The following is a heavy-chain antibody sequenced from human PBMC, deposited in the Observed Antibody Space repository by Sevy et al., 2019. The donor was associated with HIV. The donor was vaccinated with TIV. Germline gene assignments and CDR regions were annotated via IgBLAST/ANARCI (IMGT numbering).Heavy chain of an antibody. J-gene: IGHJ6*02. Sequence: GGSLRLSCAASGFTFSNYAMHGVRQAPGKGLEWVAVISYDGSNKYYADSVRGRFTISRDSSKNTLYLQMNSLRPEDTAVYYCARDLEVYGGWEQTSQGMDVWGQGTTVTVSS. D-gene: IGHD1-26*01. V-gene: IGHV3-30-3*01. CDR2: ISYDGSNK. CDR1: GFTFSNYA. CDR3: ARDLEVYGGWEQTSQGMDV.